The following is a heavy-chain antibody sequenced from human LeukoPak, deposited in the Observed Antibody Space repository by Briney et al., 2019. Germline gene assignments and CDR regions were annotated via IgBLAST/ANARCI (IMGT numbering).Heavy chain of an antibody. V-gene: IGHV4-4*07. D-gene: IGHD2-2*01. J-gene: IGHJ4*02. Sequence: SETLSLTCTVSGGSISSYYWSWIRQPAGKGLEWIGRIYTSGSTNYNPSLKSRVTMSVDTSKNQFSLKLSSVTAADTAVYYCATLGYCSSTSCSIDYWGQGTLVTVSS. CDR2: IYTSGST. CDR1: GGSISSYY. CDR3: ATLGYCSSTSCSIDY.